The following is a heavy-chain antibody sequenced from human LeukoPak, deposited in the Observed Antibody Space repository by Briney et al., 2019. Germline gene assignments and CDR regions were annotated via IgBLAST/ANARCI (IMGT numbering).Heavy chain of an antibody. V-gene: IGHV1-18*01. CDR2: ISAYNGNT. J-gene: IGHJ4*02. CDR1: GYTFTSYG. CDR3: ARGLNPIAAADYFDY. D-gene: IGHD6-13*01. Sequence: GASVKVSCKASGYTFTSYGISWARQAPGQGLEWMGWISAYNGNTNYAQKLQGRVTMTTDTSTSTAYMELRSLRSDDTAVYYCARGLNPIAAADYFDYWGQGTLVTVSS.